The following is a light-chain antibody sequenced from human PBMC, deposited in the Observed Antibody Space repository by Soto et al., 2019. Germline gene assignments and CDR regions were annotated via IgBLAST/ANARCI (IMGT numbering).Light chain of an antibody. CDR2: EES. CDR3: HHYNDGPGGT. J-gene: IGKJ1*01. CDR1: QSESSN. Sequence: EIAITQSPSTSSVSPGERATVSCRASQSESSNSAWYQQNPGQAPRPLISEESTRAADLPGRFSGSGYGRQFTLNISRLHSEDFGGYFCHHYNDGPGGTFGQGTNVDSK. V-gene: IGKV3D-15*01.